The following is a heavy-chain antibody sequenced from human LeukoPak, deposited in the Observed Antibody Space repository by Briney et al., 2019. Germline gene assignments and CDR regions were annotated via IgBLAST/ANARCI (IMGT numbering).Heavy chain of an antibody. CDR1: GFTFSSYA. CDR3: ARDPGYDSSGYWGY. Sequence: GGSLRLSCAASGFTFSSYAMHWVRQAPGKGLEWVAVISYDGSNKYYADSVKGRLTISRDNSKNTLFLQMNSLRADDTAVYYCARDPGYDSSGYWGYWGQGTLVTVSS. J-gene: IGHJ4*02. V-gene: IGHV3-30-3*01. D-gene: IGHD3-22*01. CDR2: ISYDGSNK.